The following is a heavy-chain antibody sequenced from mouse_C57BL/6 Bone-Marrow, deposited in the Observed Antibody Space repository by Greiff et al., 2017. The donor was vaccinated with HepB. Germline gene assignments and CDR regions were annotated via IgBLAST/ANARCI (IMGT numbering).Heavy chain of an antibody. V-gene: IGHV1-63*01. D-gene: IGHD2-2*01. Sequence: QVQLQQSGAELVRPGTSVKMSCKASGYTFTNYWIGWVKQRPGHGLEWIGDIYPGGGYTNYNEKFKGKATLTADKSSSTAYMQFSSLTSEDSTIYYCARGEIYYGYDYWYFDVWGTGTTVTVSS. J-gene: IGHJ1*03. CDR1: GYTFTNYW. CDR2: IYPGGGYT. CDR3: ARGEIYYGYDYWYFDV.